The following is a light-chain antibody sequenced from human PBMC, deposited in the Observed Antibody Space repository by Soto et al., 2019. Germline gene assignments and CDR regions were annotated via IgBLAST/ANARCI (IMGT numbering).Light chain of an antibody. J-gene: IGLJ3*02. CDR2: LNTDGSH. V-gene: IGLV4-69*01. Sequence: QPVLTHSPSASASLGASVKLTCTLSSGHSSYTIAWHQQQPEKGPRFLMKLNTDGSHTKGDGIPERFSGSSSGAERYLTISSLQSEDEADYYCQTWGTGPVFGGGTKVTVL. CDR3: QTWGTGPV. CDR1: SGHSSYT.